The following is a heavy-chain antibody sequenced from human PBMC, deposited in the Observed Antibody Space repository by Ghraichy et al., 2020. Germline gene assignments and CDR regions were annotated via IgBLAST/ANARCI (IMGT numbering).Heavy chain of an antibody. V-gene: IGHV3-21*01. Sequence: GGSLRLSCAASEFTFSSYSMNWVRQAPGKGLEWVSSISSSSSYIYYADSVKGRFTISRDNAKNSLYLQMNSLRAEDTAVYYCARDNGYYGFPYYYGMDVWGQGTTVTVSS. CDR2: ISSSSSYI. CDR3: ARDNGYYGFPYYYGMDV. CDR1: EFTFSSYS. D-gene: IGHD1-26*01. J-gene: IGHJ6*02.